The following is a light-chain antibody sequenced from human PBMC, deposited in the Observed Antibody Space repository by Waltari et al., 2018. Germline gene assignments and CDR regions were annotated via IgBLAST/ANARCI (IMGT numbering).Light chain of an antibody. J-gene: IGLJ2*01. Sequence: QSALTQPASVSGSPGQSITISRTGTSSDVGGSNYVSWYQQHPGKAPKLMIYEVSNLPSGVSNRFSGSKSGNTASLTISGLQAEDEADYYCSSYTSSSTPHVVFGGGTKLTVL. CDR1: SSDVGGSNY. CDR2: EVS. CDR3: SSYTSSSTPHVV. V-gene: IGLV2-14*01.